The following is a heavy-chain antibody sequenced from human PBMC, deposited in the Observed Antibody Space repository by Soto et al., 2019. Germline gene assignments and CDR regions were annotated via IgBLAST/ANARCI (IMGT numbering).Heavy chain of an antibody. D-gene: IGHD6-13*01. CDR2: IYYSGST. V-gene: IGHV4-30-4*01. CDR1: GGSISSGDYY. CDR3: AREGDHSSHSFDY. J-gene: IGHJ4*02. Sequence: SETLSLTCTVSGGSISSGDYYWSWIRQPPGKGLEWIGYIYYSGSTYYNPSLKSRVTISVDTSKNQFSLKLSSVTAADTAVYYCAREGDHSSHSFDYWGQGTLVTVSS.